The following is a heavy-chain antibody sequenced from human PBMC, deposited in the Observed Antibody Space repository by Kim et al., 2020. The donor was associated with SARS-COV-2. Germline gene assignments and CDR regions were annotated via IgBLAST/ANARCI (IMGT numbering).Heavy chain of an antibody. CDR3: ARGRITIFGVVTEFDY. V-gene: IGHV4-31*02. J-gene: IGHJ4*02. D-gene: IGHD3-3*01. Sequence: SLTSRITISVDTSKNQFSLKLSSVTAADTAVYYCARGRITIFGVVTEFDYWGQGTLVTVSS.